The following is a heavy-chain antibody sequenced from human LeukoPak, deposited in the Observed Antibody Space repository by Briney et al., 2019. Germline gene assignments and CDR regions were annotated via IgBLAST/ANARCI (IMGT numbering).Heavy chain of an antibody. CDR3: ASVAVAGYFDS. V-gene: IGHV3-21*01. Sequence: TTGGSLRLSCAASGFTFSSYSMNWVRQAPGKGLEWVSSISSGSSYIYYADSVKGRFTISRDNAKNSLYLQMNSLRAEDTAVYYCASVAVAGYFDSWGQGTLVTVSS. D-gene: IGHD6-19*01. CDR2: ISSGSSYI. CDR1: GFTFSSYS. J-gene: IGHJ4*02.